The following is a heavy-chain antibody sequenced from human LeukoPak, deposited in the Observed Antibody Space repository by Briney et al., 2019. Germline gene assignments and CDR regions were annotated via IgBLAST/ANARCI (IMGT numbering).Heavy chain of an antibody. D-gene: IGHD3-10*01. CDR1: GFTFSSYS. Sequence: PGGSLRLSCAASGFTFSSYSMNWVRQAPGKGLEWVSSINSSSSYIYYADSVKGRFTITRDNAKNSLYLQMNSLRAEDTAVYYCASDWITMVRGVNAFDIWGQGTMVTVSS. J-gene: IGHJ3*02. V-gene: IGHV3-21*01. CDR3: ASDWITMVRGVNAFDI. CDR2: INSSSSYI.